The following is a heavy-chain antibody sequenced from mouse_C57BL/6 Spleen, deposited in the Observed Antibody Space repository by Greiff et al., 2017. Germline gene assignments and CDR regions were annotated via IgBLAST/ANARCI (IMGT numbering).Heavy chain of an antibody. CDR2: IHPNSGST. V-gene: IGHV1-64*01. D-gene: IGHD1-1*01. CDR1: GYTFTSYW. J-gene: IGHJ1*03. Sequence: QVHVKQPGAELVKPGASVKLSCKASGYTFTSYWMHWVKQRPGQGLEWIGMIHPNSGSTNYNEKFKSKATLTVDKSSSTAYMQLSSLTSEDSAVYYCARGTTVVTFDYFDVWGTGTTVTVSS. CDR3: ARGTTVVTFDYFDV.